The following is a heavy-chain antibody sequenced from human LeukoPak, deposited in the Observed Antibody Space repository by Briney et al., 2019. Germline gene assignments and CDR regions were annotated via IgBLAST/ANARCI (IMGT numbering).Heavy chain of an antibody. CDR2: IYYSGST. D-gene: IGHD3-22*01. CDR3: ASQGGTYYYDSSGYYHDY. Sequence: SQTLSLTCTVSGGSISSGDYYWSWIRQPPGKGLEWIGYIYYSGSTYYNPSLKSRVTVSVDTSKNQFSLKLSSVTAADTAVYYCASQGGTYYYDSSGYYHDYWGQGTLVTVSS. CDR1: GGSISSGDYY. V-gene: IGHV4-30-4*08. J-gene: IGHJ4*02.